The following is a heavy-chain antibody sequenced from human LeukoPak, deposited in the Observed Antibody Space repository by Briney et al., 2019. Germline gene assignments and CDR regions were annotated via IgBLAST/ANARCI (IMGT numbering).Heavy chain of an antibody. V-gene: IGHV3-23*01. CDR3: AKDGTVTRYYYYYGMDV. J-gene: IGHJ6*02. D-gene: IGHD4-17*01. CDR1: GFTLSSYA. Sequence: PGESLRLSCAAPGFTLSSYAMSWVRQAPGKGLEWVSAIRGSGGSTYYADSVKGRFTISRDNAKNTLYLQMNSLRAEDTAVYYCAKDGTVTRYYYYYGMDVWGQGTTVTVSS. CDR2: IRGSGGST.